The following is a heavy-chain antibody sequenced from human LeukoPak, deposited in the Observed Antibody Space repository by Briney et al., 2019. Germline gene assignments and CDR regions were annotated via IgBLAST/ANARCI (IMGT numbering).Heavy chain of an antibody. CDR1: GFTFSSYG. J-gene: IGHJ4*02. CDR2: IFPSGGEI. V-gene: IGHV3-23*01. CDR3: ATYRQVLLPFES. D-gene: IGHD2-8*02. Sequence: RSGGSLRLSCAASGFTFSSYGMSWVRQAPGKGLEWVSSIFPSGGEIHYADSVRGRFTISRDNSKSTLSLQMNSLRAEDTAIYYCATYRQVLLPFESWGQGTLVTVSS.